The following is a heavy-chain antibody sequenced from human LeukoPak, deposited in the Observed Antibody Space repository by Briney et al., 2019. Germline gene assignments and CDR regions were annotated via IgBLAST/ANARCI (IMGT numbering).Heavy chain of an antibody. CDR2: INHSGST. D-gene: IGHD3-22*01. J-gene: IGHJ5*02. Sequence: SETLSLTCAVYGGSFSGYYWSWIRQPPVKGLEWIGEINHSGSTNYNPSLKSRVTISVDTSKNQFSLKLSSVTAADTAVYYCASGAISSGAYGNWFDPWGQGTLVTVSS. V-gene: IGHV4-34*01. CDR3: ASGAISSGAYGNWFDP. CDR1: GGSFSGYY.